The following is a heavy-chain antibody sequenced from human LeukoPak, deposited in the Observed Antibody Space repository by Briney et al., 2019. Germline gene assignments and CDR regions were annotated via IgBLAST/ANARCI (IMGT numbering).Heavy chain of an antibody. CDR1: GYTFTGYY. CDR3: ASSRAQTLAFCGGDCYSGFDF. Sequence: ASVKVSCKASGYTFTGYYMHWVRQAPGQGLEWMGWINPNSGGTNYAQKFQGRVTMTRDPSISTAYMELSWLRSDDTAMYYCASSRAQTLAFCGGDCYSGFDFWGQGTLVTVSS. V-gene: IGHV1-2*02. CDR2: INPNSGGT. D-gene: IGHD2-21*02. J-gene: IGHJ4*02.